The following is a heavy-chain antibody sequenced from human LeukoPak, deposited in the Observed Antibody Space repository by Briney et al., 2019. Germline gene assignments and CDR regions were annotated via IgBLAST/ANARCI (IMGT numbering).Heavy chain of an antibody. V-gene: IGHV7-4-1*02. Sequence: ASVKVSCKASGGTFSSNNIHWVRQAPGQGLEWMGWINTNTGNPTYAQGFTGRFVFSLDTSVSTAYLQISSLQAEDTAVYYCARAEGLWFGDAELDYWGQGTLVTVSS. CDR2: INTNTGNP. D-gene: IGHD3-10*01. CDR1: GGTFSSNN. CDR3: ARAEGLWFGDAELDY. J-gene: IGHJ4*02.